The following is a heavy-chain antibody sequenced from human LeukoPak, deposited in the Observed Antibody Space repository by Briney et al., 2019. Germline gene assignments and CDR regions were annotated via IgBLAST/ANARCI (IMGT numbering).Heavy chain of an antibody. CDR1: GYTLTXXS. V-gene: IGHV1-24*01. CDR2: FDPEDGGT. CDR3: ATAPVHSTTSSGQFDY. D-gene: IGHD2/OR15-2a*01. J-gene: IGHJ4*02. Sequence: VSCKVXGYTLTXXSMHWVRQAPGKGLEWMGGFDPEDGGTIYAQKFQGRVTMTEDTSTDTAYMELSSLRSEDTAVYYCATAPVHSTTSSGQFDYWGQGTLVTVSS.